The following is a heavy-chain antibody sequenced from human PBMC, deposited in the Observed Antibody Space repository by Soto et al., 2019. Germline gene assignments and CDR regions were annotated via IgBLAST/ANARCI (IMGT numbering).Heavy chain of an antibody. CDR3: ARGVSYDFWSGYITRGWFDP. CDR2: INHSGST. CDR1: GGSFSGYY. Sequence: SETLSLTCAVYGGSFSGYYWSWIRQPPGKGLEWIGEINHSGSTNYNPSLKSRVTISVDTSKNQFSLKLSSVTAADTAVYYCARGVSYDFWSGYITRGWFDPWGQGTLVTVSS. V-gene: IGHV4-34*01. J-gene: IGHJ5*02. D-gene: IGHD3-3*01.